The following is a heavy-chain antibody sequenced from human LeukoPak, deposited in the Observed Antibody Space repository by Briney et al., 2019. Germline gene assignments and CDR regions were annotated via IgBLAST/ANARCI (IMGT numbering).Heavy chain of an antibody. CDR1: GFTFSSYA. D-gene: IGHD4-11*01. J-gene: IGHJ4*02. CDR3: AKDLNYGFDY. CDR2: LSGSGDKT. V-gene: IGHV3-23*01. Sequence: GGSLRLSCAASGFTFSSYAMSWVCQAPGKGLEWVSALSGSGDKTFYADSVKGRFTISRDNSKNTLYLQMNSLRAEDTAVYYCAKDLNYGFDYWGQGTLVTVSS.